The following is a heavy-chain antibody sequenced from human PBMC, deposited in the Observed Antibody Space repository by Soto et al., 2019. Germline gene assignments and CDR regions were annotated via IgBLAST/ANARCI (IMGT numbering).Heavy chain of an antibody. D-gene: IGHD2-15*01. CDR3: TRQGDLAATLPYYYGMDV. V-gene: IGHV3-49*03. Sequence: GGSLTLSCTAAGFTFGDYAMSWFRQAPVKGVEWVGCIRSKAYGGTTEYASSVKGRFTISRDDSKSIAYLQMNSVKTEDTAVYYCTRQGDLAATLPYYYGMDVWGQGTTVTVSS. J-gene: IGHJ6*02. CDR2: IRSKAYGGTT. CDR1: GFTFGDYA.